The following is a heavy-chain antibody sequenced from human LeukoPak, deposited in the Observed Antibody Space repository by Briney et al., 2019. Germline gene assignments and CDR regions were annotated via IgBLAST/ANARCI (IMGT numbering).Heavy chain of an antibody. CDR2: IYTSGST. Sequence: SQTLSLTCTVSGGSISSGSYYWSWIRQPAGKRLEWIGRIYTSGSTHYNPSLKSRATISVDTSKNQFSLRLSSVTAAGTAVYYCARDTVVISHDAFDIWGLGTMVTVSS. CDR1: GGSISSGSYY. J-gene: IGHJ3*02. CDR3: ARDTVVISHDAFDI. V-gene: IGHV4-61*02. D-gene: IGHD3-22*01.